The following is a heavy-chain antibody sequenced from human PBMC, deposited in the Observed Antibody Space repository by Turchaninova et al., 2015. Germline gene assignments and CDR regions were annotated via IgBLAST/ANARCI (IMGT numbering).Heavy chain of an antibody. Sequence: DSVKGRFTISRDNSKNALYLQMNSLRPEDTSVFYCAREGVWYIFDYWGQGTLVTVSS. CDR3: AREGVWYIFDY. V-gene: IGHV3-30*01. D-gene: IGHD6-19*01. J-gene: IGHJ4*02.